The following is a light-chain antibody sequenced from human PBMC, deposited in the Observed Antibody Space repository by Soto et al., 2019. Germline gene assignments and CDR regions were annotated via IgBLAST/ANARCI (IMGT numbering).Light chain of an antibody. Sequence: DIQMTQSPSTLSASVGDRVTITCRASQSISSWLAWYQQKPGKAPKLLIYDASSLESGVPSRFSGSGSGTEFTLTISSLQPDDFATYYCQQYNSYSRYTFGQGTKVDSK. CDR3: QQYNSYSRYT. CDR2: DAS. V-gene: IGKV1-5*01. CDR1: QSISSW. J-gene: IGKJ2*01.